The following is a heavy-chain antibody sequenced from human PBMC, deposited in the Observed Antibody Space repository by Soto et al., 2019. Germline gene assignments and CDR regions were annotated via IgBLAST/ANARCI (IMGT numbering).Heavy chain of an antibody. D-gene: IGHD3-3*01. J-gene: IGHJ6*02. V-gene: IGHV3-30*18. CDR2: ISYDGSNK. CDR3: AKDSTPRTIFVVVSFGMDV. Sequence: QVQLVESGGGVVQPGRSLRLSCAASGFTFRNYGMHWVRQAPGKGLEWVAIISYDGSNKVYADSVKGRFTISRDNSENKLYVQMNSLTVEDTAVYYCAKDSTPRTIFVVVSFGMDVWGQGTTVTVSS. CDR1: GFTFRNYG.